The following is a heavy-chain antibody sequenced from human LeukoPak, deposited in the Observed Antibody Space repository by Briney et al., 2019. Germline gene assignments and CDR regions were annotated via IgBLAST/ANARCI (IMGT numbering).Heavy chain of an antibody. J-gene: IGHJ5*02. D-gene: IGHD4-17*01. V-gene: IGHV1-18*01. CDR1: GYTFTSYG. Sequence: RASVKVSCKASGYTFTSYGISWVRQAPGQGLEWLGWISAYNGNTNHAQKLQGRVTMTTDTSTSTAYMELRSLRSDDTAVYYCARGKVTTGSWFDPWGQGTLVTVSS. CDR2: ISAYNGNT. CDR3: ARGKVTTGSWFDP.